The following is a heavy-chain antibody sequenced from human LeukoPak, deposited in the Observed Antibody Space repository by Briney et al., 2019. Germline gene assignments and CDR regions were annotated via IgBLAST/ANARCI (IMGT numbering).Heavy chain of an antibody. V-gene: IGHV3-21*01. J-gene: IGHJ4*02. D-gene: IGHD6-19*01. Sequence: PGGSLRLSCAASGFNFNTYSMNWVRQAPGKGLEWVSSISGSSSYIYYADSVKGRFTISRDNAKNSVYLQMSSLRAEDTAVYYCARFQWLQTGRDFFDYWGQGTLVTVSS. CDR3: ARFQWLQTGRDFFDY. CDR2: ISGSSSYI. CDR1: GFNFNTYS.